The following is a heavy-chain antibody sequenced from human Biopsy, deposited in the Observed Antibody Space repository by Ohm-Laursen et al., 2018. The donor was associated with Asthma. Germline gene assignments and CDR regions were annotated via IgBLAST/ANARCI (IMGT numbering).Heavy chain of an antibody. J-gene: IGHJ4*02. Sequence: SLRLSCAASGFNFGNYAMAWVRQAPGKGLEWVSTISGGSIIIHYGGSVKGRFTISRDNSKNTMYLQMNSLRTEDTAVYYCAKRRGYSGHDNDYWGQGTLVIVSS. D-gene: IGHD5-12*01. V-gene: IGHV3-23*01. CDR1: GFNFGNYA. CDR2: ISGGSIII. CDR3: AKRRGYSGHDNDY.